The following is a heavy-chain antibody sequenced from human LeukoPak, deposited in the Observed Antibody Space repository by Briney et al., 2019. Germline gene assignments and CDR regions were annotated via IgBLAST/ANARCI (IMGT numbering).Heavy chain of an antibody. CDR2: IYSSGST. Sequence: SETLSLTCTVSGGSISSSSYYWGSIRQPPGKGLEWIGSIYSSGSTCYNPSLKSRVTISVDTSKNQFSLKLSSVTAADTAVYYCARDHLKLVGATMGGEFDPWGQGTLVTVSS. J-gene: IGHJ5*02. V-gene: IGHV4-39*07. CDR3: ARDHLKLVGATMGGEFDP. D-gene: IGHD1-26*01. CDR1: GGSISSSSYY.